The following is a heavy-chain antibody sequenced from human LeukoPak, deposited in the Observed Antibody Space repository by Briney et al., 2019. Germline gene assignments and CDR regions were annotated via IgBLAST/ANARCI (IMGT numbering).Heavy chain of an antibody. CDR3: AKDPGHSSGVDY. D-gene: IGHD6-19*01. CDR2: ISYDGNNN. V-gene: IGHV3-30*18. J-gene: IGHJ4*02. Sequence: PGRSLRLSCAASGFTFSSYGMHWVRQAPGKGLEWVAVISYDGNNNYYADSVKGRFTISRDNSKNTLYLQMNSLRAEDTAVYYCAKDPGHSSGVDYWGQGTLVTVSS. CDR1: GFTFSSYG.